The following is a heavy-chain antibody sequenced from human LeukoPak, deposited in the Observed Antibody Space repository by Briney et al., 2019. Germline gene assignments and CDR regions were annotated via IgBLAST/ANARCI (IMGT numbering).Heavy chain of an antibody. CDR1: GFTFDDYA. V-gene: IGHV3-9*01. Sequence: PGGSLRLPCAASGFTFDDYAMHWVRLPPGKGLEWVSGINWNSGTIDYADSVKGRFTISRDNAKNSLSLQMNTLRAEDTAVYYCTSGDSYYYMDVWGKGTTVTVSS. J-gene: IGHJ6*03. CDR3: TSGDSYYYMDV. CDR2: INWNSGTI. D-gene: IGHD7-27*01.